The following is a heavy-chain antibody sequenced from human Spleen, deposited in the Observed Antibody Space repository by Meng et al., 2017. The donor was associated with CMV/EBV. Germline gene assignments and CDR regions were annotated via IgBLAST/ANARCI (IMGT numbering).Heavy chain of an antibody. D-gene: IGHD3-3*01. CDR3: ARIPVLQWEFLDF. J-gene: IGHJ1*01. Sequence: CAASGFGFSSYWMSWVRQAPGKGLEWVANINLDGNEKYFGDSVKGRFTISRDNAKNSLYLQMNSLKVEVTAVYFCARIPVLQWEFLDFWGQGTLVTVSS. CDR1: GFGFSSYW. CDR2: INLDGNEK. V-gene: IGHV3-7*01.